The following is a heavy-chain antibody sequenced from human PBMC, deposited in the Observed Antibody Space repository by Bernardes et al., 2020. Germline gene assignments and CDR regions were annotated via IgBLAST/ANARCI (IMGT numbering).Heavy chain of an antibody. CDR1: GFTFSSYA. D-gene: IGHD3-10*01. J-gene: IGHJ4*02. CDR3: ARAKGSGTLLGYYFDY. Sequence: GGSLRLSCAASGFTFSSYAMSWVRQAPGKGLEWVSAISGSGGSTYYADSVKGRFTISRDNSKNTLYLQMNSLRAEDTAVYYCARAKGSGTLLGYYFDYWGQGTLVTVSS. CDR2: ISGSGGST. V-gene: IGHV3-23*01.